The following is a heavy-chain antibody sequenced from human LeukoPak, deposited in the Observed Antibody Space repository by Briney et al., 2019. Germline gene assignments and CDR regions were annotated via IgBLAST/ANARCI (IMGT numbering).Heavy chain of an antibody. Sequence: GGSLRLSCAASGFTFSSYSMNWVRQAPGKGLEWVSSISSSSSYIYYADSVKGRFTISRDNAKNSLYLQMNSLRAEDTAVYYCARGITYYYGSGSSAFDIWGQGTMVTVSS. J-gene: IGHJ3*02. D-gene: IGHD3-10*01. CDR3: ARGITYYYGSGSSAFDI. V-gene: IGHV3-21*01. CDR1: GFTFSSYS. CDR2: ISSSSSYI.